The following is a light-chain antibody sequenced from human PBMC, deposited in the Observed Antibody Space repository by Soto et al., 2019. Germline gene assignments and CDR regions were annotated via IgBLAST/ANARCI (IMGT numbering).Light chain of an antibody. V-gene: IGKV1-5*01. Sequence: DIQMTQSPSTLSASVGDSVTITCRASQSIGYWLAWYQQKPGKAPNLLIYAASSLETGVPSRFSGSGSGTEFTLSISSLQPDDSASYYCQQYNSYSKTVGQGTKVDIK. CDR3: QQYNSYSKT. J-gene: IGKJ1*01. CDR1: QSIGYW. CDR2: AAS.